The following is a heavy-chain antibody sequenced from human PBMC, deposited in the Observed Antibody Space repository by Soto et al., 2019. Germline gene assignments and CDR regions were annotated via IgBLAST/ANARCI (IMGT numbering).Heavy chain of an antibody. CDR3: VRPNFGALTHFDF. CDR1: GYTFTNYW. D-gene: IGHD3-16*01. V-gene: IGHV5-51*01. CDR2: IFPGDSDT. J-gene: IGHJ4*02. Sequence: DSLTISRKAIGYTFTNYWIGWVRQTPGKGLEWMGIIFPGDSDTRYNPSFEGQVTVSADESISTAYLQWNTLKASDTAMYYCVRPNFGALTHFDFWGQGTLVTVSS.